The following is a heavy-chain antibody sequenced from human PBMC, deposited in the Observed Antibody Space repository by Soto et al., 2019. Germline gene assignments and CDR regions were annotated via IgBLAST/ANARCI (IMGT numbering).Heavy chain of an antibody. CDR1: GFTFSSYW. D-gene: IGHD1-1*01. Sequence: EVQLVESGGGLVQPGGSLRLSCAASGFTFSSYWMNWVRQAPGKGLECVANIKQDGSEKYYVDSVKGRCTISRDNTKNSRYLKMASMRAEDTEVYYCARAQLHLVIPDYWGQRTLVTVSS. CDR3: ARAQLHLVIPDY. V-gene: IGHV3-7*01. CDR2: IKQDGSEK. J-gene: IGHJ4*02.